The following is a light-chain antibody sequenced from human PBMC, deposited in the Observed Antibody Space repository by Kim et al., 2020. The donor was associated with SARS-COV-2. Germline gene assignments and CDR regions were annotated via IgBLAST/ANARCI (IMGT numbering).Light chain of an antibody. V-gene: IGKV3-15*01. CDR3: QKYKNWPPYT. J-gene: IGKJ2*01. CDR1: QRVSGY. CDR2: GAS. Sequence: PRERAHHSWRASQRVSGYLGWYQEEPGQAPGVLIYGASTRATGIPARVSGRGSGAEFTLNNSSLQSEDCAVYYWQKYKNWPPYTLGQGNELE.